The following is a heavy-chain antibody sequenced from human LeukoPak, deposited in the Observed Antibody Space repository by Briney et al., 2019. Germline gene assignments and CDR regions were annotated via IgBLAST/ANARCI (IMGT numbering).Heavy chain of an antibody. J-gene: IGHJ6*03. V-gene: IGHV3-23*01. Sequence: QTGGSLRLSCAASGFTFSSYWMTWVRQAPGKGLEWVSGINGGGGSTYYADSVKGRFSISRDNSKKTLYLQMNSLRAEDTAVYYCAKFPYYDFWSGFYYYYYYMDVWGKGTTVTVSS. D-gene: IGHD3-3*01. CDR1: GFTFSSYW. CDR2: INGGGGST. CDR3: AKFPYYDFWSGFYYYYYYMDV.